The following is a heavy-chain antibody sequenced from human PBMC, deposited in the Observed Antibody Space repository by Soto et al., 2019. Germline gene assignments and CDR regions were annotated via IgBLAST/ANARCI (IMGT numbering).Heavy chain of an antibody. CDR2: IYYSGST. CDR1: GGSISSYY. V-gene: IGHV4-59*04. CDR3: ARRGWVKQYVYNWFDP. D-gene: IGHD6-13*01. Sequence: SETLSLTCTVSGGSISSYYWSWIRQPPGKGLEWIGYIYYSGSTYYNPSLKSRVTISVDTSKNQFSLKLSSVTAADTAVYYCARRGWVKQYVYNWFDPWGQGTLVTVSS. J-gene: IGHJ5*02.